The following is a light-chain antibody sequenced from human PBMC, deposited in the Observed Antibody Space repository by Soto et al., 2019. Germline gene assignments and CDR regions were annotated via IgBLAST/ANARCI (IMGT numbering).Light chain of an antibody. V-gene: IGKV1-39*01. Sequence: DIQMTQPPSSLSASVGDRVTITCRASQSISSYLNWYQQKPGKAPKLLIYAASSLQSGVPSRFSGIGSGTDFTLSISSLQPEDFATYYCQQSYSGPLTFGGGTKVDIK. CDR3: QQSYSGPLT. CDR1: QSISSY. J-gene: IGKJ4*01. CDR2: AAS.